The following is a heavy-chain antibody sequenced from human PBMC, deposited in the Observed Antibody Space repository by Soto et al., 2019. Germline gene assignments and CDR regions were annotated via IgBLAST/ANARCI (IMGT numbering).Heavy chain of an antibody. Sequence: PSETLSLTCAVSGGSISSSNWWSWVRQPPGKGLEWIGEIYHSGSTNYNPSLKSRVTISVDKSKNQFSLKLSSVTAADTAVYYCASGRPLYYYYGMDVWGRGTTVTASS. CDR2: IYHSGST. CDR3: ASGRPLYYYYGMDV. V-gene: IGHV4-4*02. D-gene: IGHD3-10*01. CDR1: GGSISSSNW. J-gene: IGHJ6*01.